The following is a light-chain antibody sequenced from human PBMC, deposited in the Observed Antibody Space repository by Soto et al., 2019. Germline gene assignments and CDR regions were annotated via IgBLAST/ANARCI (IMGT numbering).Light chain of an antibody. CDR3: QHYNDWPPTWT. Sequence: EIVMTQSPATLSVSPGERATLSCRASQSVSSKLAWYQQKPGQAPRVLIYGASTRATGIPARFSGSGSVTEFTLTISSLQSEDFAVYYCQHYNDWPPTWTFGQGTRVEIK. V-gene: IGKV3-15*01. J-gene: IGKJ1*01. CDR1: QSVSSK. CDR2: GAS.